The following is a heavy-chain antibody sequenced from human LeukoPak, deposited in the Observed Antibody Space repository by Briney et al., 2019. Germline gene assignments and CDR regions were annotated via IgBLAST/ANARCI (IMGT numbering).Heavy chain of an antibody. Sequence: GGSLRLSCAASGFTFSSYAMHWVRQAPGKGLEWVAIISSDGSQKFYADSVKGRFSISRDNSKNTLYLQMDSLRAEDTAVYYCAKDSASYGRFDYWGQGTLVTVSS. J-gene: IGHJ4*02. V-gene: IGHV3-30*18. CDR2: ISSDGSQK. CDR3: AKDSASYGRFDY. D-gene: IGHD5-18*01. CDR1: GFTFSSYA.